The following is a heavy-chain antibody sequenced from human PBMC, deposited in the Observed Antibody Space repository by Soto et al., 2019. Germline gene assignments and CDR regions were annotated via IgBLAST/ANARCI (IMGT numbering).Heavy chain of an antibody. CDR1: GGTFSTSA. CDR2: IMPVFATP. Sequence: QVQLMQSGAEVKKPGSSVKVSCKASGGTFSTSAISWVRQAPGEGLEWVGGIMPVFATPDYAQKFQGRVTISADESTTTAYLELTRLTTDDTAGYYCARDKDRQQLGGNYYYILDVWGQGTAITVSS. V-gene: IGHV1-69*12. CDR3: ARDKDRQQLGGNYYYILDV. D-gene: IGHD3-3*02. J-gene: IGHJ6*02.